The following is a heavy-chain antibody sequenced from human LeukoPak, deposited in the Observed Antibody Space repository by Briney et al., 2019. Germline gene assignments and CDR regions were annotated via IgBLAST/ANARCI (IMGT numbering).Heavy chain of an antibody. D-gene: IGHD3-10*01. Sequence: ASVKDSCKASGYTFTDHHMHWVRQAPGQRRDWMGWINPKSGGTNYAQKLEGRVTMTRDTSISTAYMELSRLRSDDTAVYYCERDYGSGSYSYYWGQGTLVTVSS. CDR2: INPKSGGT. CDR1: GYTFTDHH. V-gene: IGHV1-2*02. J-gene: IGHJ4*02. CDR3: ERDYGSGSYSYY.